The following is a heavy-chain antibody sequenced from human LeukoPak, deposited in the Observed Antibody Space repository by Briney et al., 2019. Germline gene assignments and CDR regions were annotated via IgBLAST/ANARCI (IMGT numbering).Heavy chain of an antibody. CDR3: ARVKDIVVVPAAMHAFDI. D-gene: IGHD2-2*01. V-gene: IGHV4-34*01. J-gene: IGHJ3*02. CDR2: INHSGST. Sequence: SETLSLTCAVYGGSFSGYYWSWIRQPPGKGLEWIGEINHSGSTNYNPSLKSRVTISVDTSKNQFSPKLSSVAAADTAVYYCARVKDIVVVPAAMHAFDIWGQGTMVTVSS. CDR1: GGSFSGYY.